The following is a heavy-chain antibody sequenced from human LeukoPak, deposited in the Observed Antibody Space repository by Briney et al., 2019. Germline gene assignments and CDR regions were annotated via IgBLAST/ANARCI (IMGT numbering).Heavy chain of an antibody. Sequence: PGGSLRLSCAASGFTFSSYGMHWVRQAPGKGLEWVAVISYDGSNKYYADSVKGRFTISRDNSKNTLYLQMNSLRAEDTAVYYCAKDSYYYDSSGYETWGQGTLVTVSS. V-gene: IGHV3-30*18. CDR3: AKDSYYYDSSGYET. CDR1: GFTFSSYG. CDR2: ISYDGSNK. D-gene: IGHD3-22*01. J-gene: IGHJ5*02.